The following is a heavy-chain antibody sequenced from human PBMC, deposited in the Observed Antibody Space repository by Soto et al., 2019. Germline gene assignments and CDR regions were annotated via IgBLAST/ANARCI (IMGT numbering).Heavy chain of an antibody. CDR3: VREGGVPAAIGHYYYGMDV. V-gene: IGHV3-30-3*01. J-gene: IGHJ6*02. Sequence: GGSLRLSXAASGFTFDKFDMHWVRQAPGKGLQWVAVTSFDGNRKYYAASVKGRFTISRDNSNNTLHLQMNNLRDDDSAVYYCVREGGVPAAIGHYYYGMDVWGQGTAVTVSS. CDR2: TSFDGNRK. D-gene: IGHD2-2*02. CDR1: GFTFDKFD.